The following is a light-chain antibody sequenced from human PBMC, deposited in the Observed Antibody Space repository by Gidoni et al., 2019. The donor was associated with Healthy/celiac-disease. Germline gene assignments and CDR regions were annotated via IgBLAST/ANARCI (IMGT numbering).Light chain of an antibody. V-gene: IGLV2-14*03. J-gene: IGLJ2*01. Sequence: QSALTQPASVSGYPGQSITISCTGTSSDVGGYNYVSWYQQHPGKAPKLMIYDVSNRPSGVSNRFSGSKSGNTASLTISGLQAEDEADYYCSSYTSSSTLYVFGGGTKLTVL. CDR1: SSDVGGYNY. CDR2: DVS. CDR3: SSYTSSSTLYV.